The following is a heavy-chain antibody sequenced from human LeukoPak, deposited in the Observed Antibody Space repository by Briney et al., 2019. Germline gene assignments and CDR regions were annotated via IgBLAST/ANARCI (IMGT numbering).Heavy chain of an antibody. CDR2: INWNGGST. CDR3: ARDPVTSSTSPNWFDP. J-gene: IGHJ5*02. Sequence: PGGSLRLTCAASGFTFDDYGMSWVRQAPGKGLEWVSGINWNGGSTGYADSVKGRFTTSRDNAKNSLYLQMNSLRAEDTALYYCARDPVTSSTSPNWFDPWGQGTLVTVSS. CDR1: GFTFDDYG. D-gene: IGHD2-2*01. V-gene: IGHV3-20*04.